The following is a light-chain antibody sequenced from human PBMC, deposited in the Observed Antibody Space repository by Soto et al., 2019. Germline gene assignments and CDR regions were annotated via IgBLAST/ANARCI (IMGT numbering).Light chain of an antibody. Sequence: EIVLTQYPGTLSLSPGERCTRSCRASQSVSSSSLAWYQQNGGQAPRLLIYEASSRATGIPDRFSGSGSGTDFTLTISRLEPEDFAVYYCQQYRTVGQVTQVDIK. V-gene: IGKV3-20*01. J-gene: IGKJ1*01. CDR3: QQYRT. CDR1: QSVSSSS. CDR2: EAS.